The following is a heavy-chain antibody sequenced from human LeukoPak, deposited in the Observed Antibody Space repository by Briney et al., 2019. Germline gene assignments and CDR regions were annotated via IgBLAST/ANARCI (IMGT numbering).Heavy chain of an antibody. V-gene: IGHV3-20*04. CDR1: GFTFDDYG. J-gene: IGHJ4*02. CDR3: ARDGYSYDGWRRRGYFAY. CDR2: INWNGGST. D-gene: IGHD3-22*01. Sequence: GGSLRLSCAASGFTFDDYGMSWVRQAPGKGLEWVSGINWNGGSTGYADSVKGRFTISRDNAKNSLYLQMNSLRAEDTALYSCARDGYSYDGWRRRGYFAYWGQGTLVTVSS.